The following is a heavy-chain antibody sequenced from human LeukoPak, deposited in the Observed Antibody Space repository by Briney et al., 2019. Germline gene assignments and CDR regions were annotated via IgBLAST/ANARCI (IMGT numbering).Heavy chain of an antibody. V-gene: IGHV1-46*01. CDR2: INPSGGST. CDR3: ARGEYSYGTPFDY. J-gene: IGHJ4*02. CDR1: GYTFTSYY. D-gene: IGHD5-18*01. Sequence: GASVKVSCTASGYTFTSYYMHWMRQAPGQGLELMGIINPSGGSTSYAQKFQGRVTMTRDTSTSTVYMELSSLRSEDTAVYYCARGEYSYGTPFDYWGQGTLVTVSS.